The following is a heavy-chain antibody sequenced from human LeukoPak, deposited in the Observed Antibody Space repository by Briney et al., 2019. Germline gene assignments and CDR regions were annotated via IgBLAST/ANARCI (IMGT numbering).Heavy chain of an antibody. Sequence: PSQTLSLTCTVSGGSISSSSFYGGWIRQPPGKGLEWIGSMYYTGSTYYNPSLKSRLTIYVDTSKNQFSLKLSSVTAADTAVYYCARDYPSSGWPCRFDPWGQGTLVTVSS. D-gene: IGHD6-19*01. CDR1: GGSISSSSFY. CDR2: MYYTGST. CDR3: ARDYPSSGWPCRFDP. J-gene: IGHJ5*02. V-gene: IGHV4-39*07.